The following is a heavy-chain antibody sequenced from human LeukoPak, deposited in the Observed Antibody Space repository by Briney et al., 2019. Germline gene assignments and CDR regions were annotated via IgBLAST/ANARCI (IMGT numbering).Heavy chain of an antibody. CDR2: INHYGST. D-gene: IGHD6-19*01. CDR1: GGSFSGYY. Sequence: KPSETLSLTCAVYGGSFSGYYWSWLRQPPGKGLEWIGEINHYGSTNYNPSLKSRVTISVDTSKNQFSLKLTSVTAADTAVYYCARDQGEQWLVHFDYWGQGTLVTVSS. J-gene: IGHJ4*02. V-gene: IGHV4-34*01. CDR3: ARDQGEQWLVHFDY.